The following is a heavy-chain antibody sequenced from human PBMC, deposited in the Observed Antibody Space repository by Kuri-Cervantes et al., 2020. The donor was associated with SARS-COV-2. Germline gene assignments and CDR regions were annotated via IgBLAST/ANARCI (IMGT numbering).Heavy chain of an antibody. CDR3: AREEEFRLYANYYYYMDV. V-gene: IGHV1-69*13. CDR2: IIPIFGTA. CDR1: GYTFTGYY. J-gene: IGHJ6*03. Sequence: SVKVSCKASGYTFTGYYMHWVRQAPGQGLEWMGGIIPIFGTANYAQKFQGRVTITADESTSTAYMELSSLRSEDTAVYYCAREEEFRLYANYYYYMDVWGKGTTVTVSS. D-gene: IGHD2-8*01.